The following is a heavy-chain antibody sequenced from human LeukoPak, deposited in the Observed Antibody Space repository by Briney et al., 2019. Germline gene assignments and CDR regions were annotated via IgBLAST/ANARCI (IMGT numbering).Heavy chain of an antibody. CDR3: ARTYYYGSGSNRYYFDY. CDR2: IDTSGST. J-gene: IGHJ4*02. D-gene: IGHD3-10*01. V-gene: IGHV4-4*07. CDR1: GGSISSYY. Sequence: SETLSLTCTVSGGSISSYYWSWIRQPAGKGPEWIGRIDTSGSTNSNPSLKSRVTMSVDTSKNQFSLKLSSVTAADTAVYYCARTYYYGSGSNRYYFDYWGQGTLVTVSS.